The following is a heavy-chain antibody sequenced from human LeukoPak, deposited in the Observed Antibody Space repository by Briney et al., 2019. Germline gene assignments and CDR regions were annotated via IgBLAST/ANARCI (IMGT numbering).Heavy chain of an antibody. D-gene: IGHD3-3*01. CDR3: AREAYDFWSGWRYGMDV. CDR2: IYSGGST. J-gene: IGHJ6*02. V-gene: IGHV3-53*01. Sequence: GGSLRLSCAASGFTVSSNYMSWVRQAPGKGLEWVSVIYSGGSTYYADSVKGRFTISRDNSKNTVYLQMNSLRAEDTAVYYCAREAYDFWSGWRYGMDVWGQGTTVTVSS. CDR1: GFTVSSNY.